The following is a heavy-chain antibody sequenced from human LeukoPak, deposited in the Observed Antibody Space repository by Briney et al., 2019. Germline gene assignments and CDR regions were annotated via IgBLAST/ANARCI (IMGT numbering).Heavy chain of an antibody. Sequence: GGSLRLSCVASRFTFSSYWMSWVRQAPGKGLEWVANIKPDGSEKYYVDSVKGRFTISRDNAKNSLFLQMNSLRAEDTAVYYCARLYGSGTGDYWGQGTLVTVSS. J-gene: IGHJ4*02. CDR2: IKPDGSEK. CDR1: RFTFSSYW. D-gene: IGHD3-10*01. CDR3: ARLYGSGTGDY. V-gene: IGHV3-7*01.